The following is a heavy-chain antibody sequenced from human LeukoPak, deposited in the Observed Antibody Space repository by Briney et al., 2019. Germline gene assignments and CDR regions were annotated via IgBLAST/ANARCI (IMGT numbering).Heavy chain of an antibody. Sequence: SETLSLTCAVYGGSFSGYYWSWIRQPPGKGLEWIGEINHSGSTNYNPSLKSRVTISVDSSKNQFSLRLSSVTAADTAVYFCASHTSGAVAAYFDYWGQGTLVTVSS. CDR3: ASHTSGAVAAYFDY. V-gene: IGHV4-34*01. J-gene: IGHJ4*02. CDR2: INHSGST. CDR1: GGSFSGYY. D-gene: IGHD6-19*01.